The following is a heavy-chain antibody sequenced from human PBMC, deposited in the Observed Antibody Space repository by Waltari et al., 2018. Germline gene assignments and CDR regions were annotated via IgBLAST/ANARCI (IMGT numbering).Heavy chain of an antibody. CDR3: AGPGFGYYNGSAFDI. J-gene: IGHJ3*02. CDR2: FIPILGRT. V-gene: IGHV1-69*10. D-gene: IGHD3-22*01. Sequence: QVQLVQSGAAVKKPGSSVKVSCKASGGSFSSDAISWVRQAPGQGLEWMGGFIPILGRTNYAKNFQGRVTIAADKSTTTAYMELSSLRSEEKAVYYCAGPGFGYYNGSAFDIWGQGTVVTVSS. CDR1: GGSFSSDA.